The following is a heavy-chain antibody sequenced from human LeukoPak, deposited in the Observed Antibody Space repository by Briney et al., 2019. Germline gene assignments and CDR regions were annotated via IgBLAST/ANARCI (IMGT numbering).Heavy chain of an antibody. V-gene: IGHV3-21*01. CDR3: AFPSSRATDAFDI. CDR1: GFTFDDYA. D-gene: IGHD6-13*01. CDR2: ISSSSSYI. Sequence: GSLRLSCAASGFTFDDYAMHWVRQAPGKGLEWVSSISSSSSYIYYADSVKGRFTISRDNAKNSLYLQMNSLRAEDTAVYYCAFPSSRATDAFDIWGQGTMVTVSS. J-gene: IGHJ3*02.